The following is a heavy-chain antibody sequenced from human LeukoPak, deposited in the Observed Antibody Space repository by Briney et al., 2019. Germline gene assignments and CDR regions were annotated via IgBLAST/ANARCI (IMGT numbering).Heavy chain of an antibody. Sequence: PSETLSLTCTASGGSISSYYWSWIRQPPGKGLEGIGYIYYSGNTNYNPSLKSRVTISVDTSKNQFSLKLTSVTAADTAVYYCARGPYSSSSTHLDYWGQGTLVTVSS. J-gene: IGHJ4*02. CDR1: GGSISSYY. CDR2: IYYSGNT. CDR3: ARGPYSSSSTHLDY. V-gene: IGHV4-59*01. D-gene: IGHD6-6*01.